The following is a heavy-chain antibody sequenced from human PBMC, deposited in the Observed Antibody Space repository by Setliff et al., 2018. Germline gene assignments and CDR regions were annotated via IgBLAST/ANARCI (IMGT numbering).Heavy chain of an antibody. D-gene: IGHD3-10*01. CDR2: IYHSGST. Sequence: SETLSLTCAVSGYSISSGYYWGGIRQPPGKGLEWIGSIYHSGSTYYNTSLKSRVTISVDTSKNQFSLKLSSVTAADTAVYYCAMMVRGVIGAFDIWGQGTMVTVSS. J-gene: IGHJ3*02. CDR3: AMMVRGVIGAFDI. V-gene: IGHV4-38-2*01. CDR1: GYSISSGYY.